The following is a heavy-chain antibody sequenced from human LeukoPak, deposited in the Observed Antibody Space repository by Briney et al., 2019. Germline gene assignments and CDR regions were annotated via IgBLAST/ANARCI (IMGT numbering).Heavy chain of an antibody. J-gene: IGHJ3*02. D-gene: IGHD1-26*01. CDR1: GGSISSYY. Sequence: SGTLSLTCTVSGGSISSYYWSWIRQPPGKGLEWIGYIYYSGSTNYNPSLKSRVTISVDTSKNQFSLKLSSVTAADTAVYCCARGGGSYYGNAFDIWGQGTMVTVSS. CDR2: IYYSGST. V-gene: IGHV4-59*01. CDR3: ARGGGSYYGNAFDI.